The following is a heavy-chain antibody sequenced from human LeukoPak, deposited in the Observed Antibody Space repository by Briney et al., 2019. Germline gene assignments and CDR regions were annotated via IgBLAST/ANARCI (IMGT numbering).Heavy chain of an antibody. CDR2: SNSKTXGGTT. V-gene: IGHV3-15*01. D-gene: IGHD6-13*01. CDR3: TTGDSSSWLDY. CDR1: GFTFSNXX. Sequence: GGSLRLSCAASGFTFSNXXXXXVRQAPGKXXXXXXRSNSKTXGGTTDYXAXVXXRFTISRDDSKNTLYLQMNSLTTEDTAVYYCTTGDSSSWLDYWGQGTLVTVSS. J-gene: IGHJ4*02.